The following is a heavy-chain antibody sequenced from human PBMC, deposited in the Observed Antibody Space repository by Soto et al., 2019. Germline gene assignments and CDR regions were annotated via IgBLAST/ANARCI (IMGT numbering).Heavy chain of an antibody. CDR2: ILPIFTTA. Sequence: QVQLVQSGAEVKKPGSSVKVSCKASGGTFSNYAFSWVRQAPGQGLEWMGGILPIFTTATYAPKFQDRVTITADESTSTVYMDMSSLGSEDTVLYYCAKDIGFQQHLFGFDNWGQGTLVTVSS. V-gene: IGHV1-69*01. J-gene: IGHJ4*02. CDR1: GGTFSNYA. CDR3: AKDIGFQQHLFGFDN. D-gene: IGHD6-13*01.